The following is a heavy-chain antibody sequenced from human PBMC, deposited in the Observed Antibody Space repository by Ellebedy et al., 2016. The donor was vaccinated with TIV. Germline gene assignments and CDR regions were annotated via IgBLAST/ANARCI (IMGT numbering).Heavy chain of an antibody. D-gene: IGHD7-27*01. CDR1: GYTFTDYD. CDR2: MNPNSGST. J-gene: IGHJ4*02. V-gene: IGHV1-8*01. CDR3: ANNLARTGDFDY. Sequence: AASVKVSCKDSGYTFTDYDINWVRQASGQGLEWLGWMNPNSGSTGYAQKFQGRVTLTRDTSINTAYMELRSLTSEDTAVYYCANNLARTGDFDYWGQGTLVTVSS.